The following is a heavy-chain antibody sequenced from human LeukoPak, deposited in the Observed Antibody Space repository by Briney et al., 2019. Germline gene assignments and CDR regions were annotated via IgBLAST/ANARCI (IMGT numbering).Heavy chain of an antibody. J-gene: IGHJ5*02. Sequence: GGSLRLSCAASGFTFSTYAMYWVRRTPGKGLEYVSVISGNGVSTHYATSVKGRFTISRDNSKNTLYLQMGSLRAEDMAVYYCARDASDIVVVPAAVGPFNLWGQGTLVTVSS. CDR2: ISGNGVST. CDR1: GFTFSTYA. V-gene: IGHV3-64*01. CDR3: ARDASDIVVVPAAVGPFNL. D-gene: IGHD2-2*01.